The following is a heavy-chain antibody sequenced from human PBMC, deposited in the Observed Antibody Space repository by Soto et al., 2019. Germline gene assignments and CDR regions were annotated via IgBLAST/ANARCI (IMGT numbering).Heavy chain of an antibody. CDR2: VNPNNGGT. Sequence: ASVKVSCKASGYTFTGHYMHWVRQAPGQGLEWMGWVNPNNGGTNYAQRFQGRVTMTRDTSISTAYMELSSLRSDDTAVYYCARGAGYCSGGTCYSFDYWGQGTLVTVSS. CDR3: ARGAGYCSGGTCYSFDY. V-gene: IGHV1-2*02. CDR1: GYTFTGHY. J-gene: IGHJ4*02. D-gene: IGHD2-15*01.